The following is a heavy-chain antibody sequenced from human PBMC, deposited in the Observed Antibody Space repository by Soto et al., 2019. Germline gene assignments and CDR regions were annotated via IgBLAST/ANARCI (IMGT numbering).Heavy chain of an antibody. CDR2: VTADGGT. CDR3: APHVSCSGGSCQYDAFAI. V-gene: IGHV3-23*01. J-gene: IGHJ3*02. CDR1: GFTVSSHA. D-gene: IGHD2-15*01. Sequence: EVQVLESGGGLVQPGGSLRLSCEGSGFTVSSHAMTWIRQAPGKGPEWVSTVTADGGTYYADYVKGRFAMSRDTSANTLYLQMNSLGVEDTAAYYCAPHVSCSGGSCQYDAFAIRGQGTMVTVSS.